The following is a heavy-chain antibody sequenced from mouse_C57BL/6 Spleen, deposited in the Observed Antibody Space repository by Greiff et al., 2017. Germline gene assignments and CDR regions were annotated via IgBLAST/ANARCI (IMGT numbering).Heavy chain of an antibody. CDR2: IDPSDSET. Sequence: VQLQQPGAELVRPGSSVKLSCKASGYTFTSYWMHWVKQRPIQGLEWIGNIDPSDSETHYNQKFKDKATLTVDKSSSTAYMQLSSLTSEDSAVYYCAREGAAHWYFDVWGTGTTVTVSS. V-gene: IGHV1-52*01. CDR1: GYTFTSYW. D-gene: IGHD1-2*01. J-gene: IGHJ1*03. CDR3: AREGAAHWYFDV.